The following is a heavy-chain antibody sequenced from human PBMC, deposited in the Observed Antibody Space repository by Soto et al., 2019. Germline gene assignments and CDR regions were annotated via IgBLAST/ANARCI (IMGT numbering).Heavy chain of an antibody. V-gene: IGHV7-4-1*01. J-gene: IGHJ5*02. CDR1: GYTFTSYA. CDR2: INTNTGNP. Sequence: GASVKVSCKASGYTFTSYAMNWVRQALGQGLEWMGWINTNTGNPTYAQGFTGRFVFSLDTSVSTAYLQICSLKAEDTAVYYCARDLESYSSGWYDRWGQGTLVTVSS. D-gene: IGHD6-19*01. CDR3: ARDLESYSSGWYDR.